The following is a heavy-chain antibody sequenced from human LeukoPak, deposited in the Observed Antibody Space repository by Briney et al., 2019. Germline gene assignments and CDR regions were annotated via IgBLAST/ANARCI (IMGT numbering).Heavy chain of an antibody. CDR3: ARQTGSGLFILP. CDR1: GGSFSGYY. J-gene: IGHJ4*02. Sequence: PSETLSLTCAVYGGSFSGYYWSWIRQPPGKGLEWIGSIYYSGNTYYNASLKSQVSISIDTSKNRFSLKLTSVTAADTAVYYCARQTGSGLFILPGGQGTLVTVSS. CDR2: IYYSGNT. D-gene: IGHD3/OR15-3a*01. V-gene: IGHV4-34*01.